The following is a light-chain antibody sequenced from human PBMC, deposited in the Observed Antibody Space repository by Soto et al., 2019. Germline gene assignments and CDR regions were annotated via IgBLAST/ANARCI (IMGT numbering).Light chain of an antibody. V-gene: IGKV3-20*01. Sequence: EIVLTQSPGTLSLSPGERATLSCRASQSVSTRSLAWYQQKPGQAPRLLISGASSRAADIPDRFSGSGSGTDFTLTISSLQSEDFAVYYCQQYNNWPWTFGQGTKVDIK. CDR2: GAS. J-gene: IGKJ1*01. CDR3: QQYNNWPWT. CDR1: QSVSTRS.